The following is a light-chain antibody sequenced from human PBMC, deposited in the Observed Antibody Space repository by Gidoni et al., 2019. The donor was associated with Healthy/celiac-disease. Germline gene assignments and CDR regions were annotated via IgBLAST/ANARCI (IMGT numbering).Light chain of an antibody. CDR1: QSVSSN. Sequence: EIVMTKSPATLSVSPGESATLSCRASQSVSSNLAWYQQKPGQAPRLLIYGASTRATGIPARFSGSGSGTEFTLTISSLQSEDFAVYYCQQYNNWPPRTFGQGTKVEIK. V-gene: IGKV3-15*01. CDR2: GAS. J-gene: IGKJ1*01. CDR3: QQYNNWPPRT.